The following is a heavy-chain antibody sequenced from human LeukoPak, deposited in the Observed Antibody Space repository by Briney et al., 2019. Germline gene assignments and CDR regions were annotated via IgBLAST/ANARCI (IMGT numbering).Heavy chain of an antibody. CDR3: ARARGYYYDSSGYYY. CDR2: ISSSSSTT. J-gene: IGHJ4*02. V-gene: IGHV3-48*04. Sequence: GGSLRLSCVNTGSTFSSYSMNWVRQAPGKGLEWVSYISSSSSTTNYADSVKGRFTISRDNAKNSLYLQMNSLRAEDTAVYYCARARGYYYDSSGYYYWGQGTLVTVSS. CDR1: GSTFSSYS. D-gene: IGHD3-22*01.